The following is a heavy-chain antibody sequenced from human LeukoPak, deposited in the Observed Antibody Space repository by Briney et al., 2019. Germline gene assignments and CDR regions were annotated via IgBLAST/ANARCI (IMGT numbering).Heavy chain of an antibody. V-gene: IGHV3-64*01. Sequence: PGGSLRLSCAASGFTFSSYAMHWVRQAPGKGLEYVSAISSNGGSTYYANSVKGRFTISRDNSKNTLYLQMGSLRAEDMAVYYCARVQYSYGLTPLDYWGQGTLVTVSS. CDR2: ISSNGGST. CDR1: GFTFSSYA. CDR3: ARVQYSYGLTPLDY. J-gene: IGHJ4*02. D-gene: IGHD5-18*01.